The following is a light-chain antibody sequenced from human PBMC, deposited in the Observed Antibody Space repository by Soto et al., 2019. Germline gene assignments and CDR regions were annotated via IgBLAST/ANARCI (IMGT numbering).Light chain of an antibody. CDR2: DVS. CDR1: SSDVGGYNY. CDR3: GSYAGSYLVV. Sequence: QSVLTQPRSVSGSPGQSVTISCTGTSSDVGGYNYVSWYQQHPGKAPKLMIYDVSKRPSGVPDRFSGSKSGNTASLTISGLQAEDEADYYCGSYAGSYLVVFGGGTKLTVL. J-gene: IGLJ2*01. V-gene: IGLV2-11*01.